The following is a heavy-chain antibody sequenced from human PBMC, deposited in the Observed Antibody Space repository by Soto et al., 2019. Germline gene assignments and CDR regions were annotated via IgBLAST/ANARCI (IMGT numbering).Heavy chain of an antibody. CDR2: IYYSGST. CDR3: ASTYYDFWSGYSYGMDV. Sequence: SGTLSLTCTVSGGSISSSSYYWGWIRQPPGKGLEWIGSIYYSGSTYYNPSLKSRVTISVDTSKNQFSLKLSSVTAADTAVYYCASTYYDFWSGYSYGMDVWGQGTTVTVSS. D-gene: IGHD3-3*01. CDR1: GGSISSSSYY. J-gene: IGHJ6*02. V-gene: IGHV4-39*01.